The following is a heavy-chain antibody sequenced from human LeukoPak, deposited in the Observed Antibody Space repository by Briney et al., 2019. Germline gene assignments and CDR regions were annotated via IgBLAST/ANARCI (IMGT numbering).Heavy chain of an antibody. V-gene: IGHV4-59*01. J-gene: IGHJ5*02. Sequence: SETLSLTCTVSGGSISSYYWSWIRQPPGKGLEWIGYIYYSGSTNYNPSLKSRVTISVDTSKNQFSLKLSSVTAADTAVYYCARANYYYDSSGYGPWGQGTLVTVSS. D-gene: IGHD3-22*01. CDR2: IYYSGST. CDR1: GGSISSYY. CDR3: ARANYYYDSSGYGP.